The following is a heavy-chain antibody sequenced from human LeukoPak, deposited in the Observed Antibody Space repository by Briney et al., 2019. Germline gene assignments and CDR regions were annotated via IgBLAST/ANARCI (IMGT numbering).Heavy chain of an antibody. D-gene: IGHD1-26*01. CDR3: AGSYRYAFDI. Sequence: SQTLSLTCTVSGGSISSGSYYWGWLRQPAGKGLEWIGRIYTSGSTNYNPSLKSRVTISIDTSKNQFSLKLSSVTAADTAVYYCAGSYRYAFDIWGQGTMVTVSS. CDR1: GGSISSGSYY. J-gene: IGHJ3*02. V-gene: IGHV4-61*02. CDR2: IYTSGST.